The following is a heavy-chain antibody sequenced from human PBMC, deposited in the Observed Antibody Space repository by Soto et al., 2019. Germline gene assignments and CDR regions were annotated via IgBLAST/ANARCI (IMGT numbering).Heavy chain of an antibody. CDR2: ISYDGSNK. J-gene: IGHJ4*02. Sequence: QVQLVESGGGVVQPGRSLRLSCAASGFTFSSYGMHWVRQAPGKGLEWVAVISYDGSNKYYADSVKGRFTISRDNSKNTLYVQMDSLSAEDTCVYYCAKGHDWLDHWGQGTLVTVSS. V-gene: IGHV3-30*18. D-gene: IGHD2-21*01. CDR1: GFTFSSYG. CDR3: AKGHDWLDH.